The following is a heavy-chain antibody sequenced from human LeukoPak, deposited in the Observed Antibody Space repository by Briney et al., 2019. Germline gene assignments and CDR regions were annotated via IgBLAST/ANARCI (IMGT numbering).Heavy chain of an antibody. Sequence: ASVKVSCKASGGTFSSYAISWVRQAPGQGLEWMGGIIPIFGTANYAQKFQGRVTITADESTSTAYMELSSLRSEDTAVYYSGAGNSGSGSPYYYYGMDVWGQGTTVTVSS. D-gene: IGHD6-19*01. J-gene: IGHJ6*02. CDR2: IIPIFGTA. CDR1: GGTFSSYA. V-gene: IGHV1-69*13. CDR3: GAGNSGSGSPYYYYGMDV.